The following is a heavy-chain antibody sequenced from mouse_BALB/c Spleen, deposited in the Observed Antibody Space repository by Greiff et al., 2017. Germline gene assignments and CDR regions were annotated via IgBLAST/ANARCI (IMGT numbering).Heavy chain of an antibody. CDR1: GYAFTNYL. CDR3: ARVTTAYCYAMDY. V-gene: IGHV1-54*03. J-gene: IGHJ4*01. Sequence: QVQLQQPGAELVRPGTSVKVSCKASGYAFTNYLIEWVKQRPGQGLEWIGVINPGSGGTNYNEKFKGKATLTADKSSSTAYMQLSSLTSDDSAVYFCARVTTAYCYAMDYWGQGTSVTVSA. D-gene: IGHD1-2*01. CDR2: INPGSGGT.